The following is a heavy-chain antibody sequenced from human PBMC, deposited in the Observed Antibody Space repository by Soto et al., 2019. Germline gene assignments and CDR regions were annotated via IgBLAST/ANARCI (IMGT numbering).Heavy chain of an antibody. D-gene: IGHD2-8*01. J-gene: IGHJ5*02. CDR1: GYTFTSYG. CDR2: ISAYNGNT. CDR3: ARDLVSLMVYAPPAGNWFDP. V-gene: IGHV1-18*01. Sequence: QVQLVQSGAEVKKPGASVKVSCKASGYTFTSYGISWVRQAPGQGLEWMGWISAYNGNTNYAQKLQGRVTMTTDTSTSTAYMELRSLRSDDTAVYYCARDLVSLMVYAPPAGNWFDPWGQGTLVTVSS.